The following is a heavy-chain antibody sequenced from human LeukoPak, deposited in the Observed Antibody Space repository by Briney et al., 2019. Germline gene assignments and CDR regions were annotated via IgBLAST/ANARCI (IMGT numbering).Heavy chain of an antibody. CDR2: IRSKAYGGTT. CDR1: GFTFGDYA. CDR3: TRDYDFWSGYYRYNWFDP. V-gene: IGHV3-49*03. J-gene: IGHJ5*02. Sequence: GGSLRLSCTASGFTFGDYAMSWFRQAPGKGLEWVGFIRSKAYGGTTEYAASVKGRFTISRDDSKSIAYLQMNSLKTEDTAVYYCTRDYDFWSGYYRYNWFDPWGQGTLVTVSS. D-gene: IGHD3-3*01.